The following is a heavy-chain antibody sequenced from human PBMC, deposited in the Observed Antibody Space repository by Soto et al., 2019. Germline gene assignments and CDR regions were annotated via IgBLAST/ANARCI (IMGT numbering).Heavy chain of an antibody. Sequence: EVQVLESGGGLVQPGGSLRLSCAASGFTFSSHVMRWVRQAPGKGLEWVSSIAGSGSGTFYAESVKGRFTISRDNSKNTLYLQMNSLRAEDTAVYYCAKGDGYYFADWGQGTLVTVSS. V-gene: IGHV3-23*01. D-gene: IGHD2-21*02. CDR3: AKGDGYYFAD. J-gene: IGHJ4*02. CDR1: GFTFSSHV. CDR2: IAGSGSGT.